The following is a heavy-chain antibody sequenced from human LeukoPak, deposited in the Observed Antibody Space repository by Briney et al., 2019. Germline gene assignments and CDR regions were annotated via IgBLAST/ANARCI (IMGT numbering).Heavy chain of an antibody. J-gene: IGHJ3*02. D-gene: IGHD3-22*01. CDR2: IYYGGTT. CDR1: GGSIGSHY. CDR3: ARDYYDSRGEAFDI. Sequence: SETLSLTCTVSGGSIGSHYWSWLRQPPGEGLEWIGYIYYGGTTSYTPSLKSRVTISVDTSKNQFSLKLSSVTAADTAVYYCARDYYDSRGEAFDIWGLGTMVTVSS. V-gene: IGHV4-59*11.